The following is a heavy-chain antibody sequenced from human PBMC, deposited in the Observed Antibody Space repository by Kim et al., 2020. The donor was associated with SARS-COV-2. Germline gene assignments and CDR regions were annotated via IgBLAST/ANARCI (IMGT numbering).Heavy chain of an antibody. CDR2: T. V-gene: IGHV3-66*01. Sequence: TYYANSVKRRFTISSDNSKTALYLTMTSLRAEDTAVYYCASDPGHPSGMGVWGQGTTVTVS. CDR3: ASDPGHPSGMGV. J-gene: IGHJ6*02.